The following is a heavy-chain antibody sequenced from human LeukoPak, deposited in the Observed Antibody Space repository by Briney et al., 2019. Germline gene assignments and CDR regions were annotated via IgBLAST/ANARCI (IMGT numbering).Heavy chain of an antibody. D-gene: IGHD2-15*01. CDR2: IWHNGSNK. V-gene: IGHV3-33*08. CDR1: GFTFSSYW. CDR3: ARDRGSNDPIDY. Sequence: GGSLRLSCAASGFTFSSYWMHWVRQAPGKGLEWVAVIWHNGSNKYYADSVKGRFTTSRDNSKNTLYLQMNSLRAEDTAVYYCARDRGSNDPIDYWGQGTLVTVSS. J-gene: IGHJ4*02.